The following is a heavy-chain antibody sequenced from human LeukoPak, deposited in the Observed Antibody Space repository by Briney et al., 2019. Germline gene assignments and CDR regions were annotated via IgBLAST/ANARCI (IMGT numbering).Heavy chain of an antibody. CDR3: ARSEYCSSTSCYAAWFDP. V-gene: IGHV1-3*01. CDR2: INAGNGNT. CDR1: GYTFTSYA. J-gene: IGHJ5*02. D-gene: IGHD2-2*01. Sequence: ASVKVSCKASGYTFTSYAMDWVRQAPGQRLEWMGWINAGNGNTKYSQKFQGRVTITRDTSASTAYTELSSLRSEDTAVYYCARSEYCSSTSCYAAWFDPWGQGTLVTVSS.